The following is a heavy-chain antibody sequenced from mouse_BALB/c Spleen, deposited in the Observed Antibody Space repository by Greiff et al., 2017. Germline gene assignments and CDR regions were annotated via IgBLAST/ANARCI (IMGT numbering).Heavy chain of an antibody. V-gene: IGHV1-9*01. CDR1: GYTFSSYW. CDR2: ILPGSGST. CDR3: ARKGLGRGLAY. Sequence: QVQLQQSGAELMKPGASVKISCKATGYTFSSYWIEWVKQRPGHGLEWIGEILPGSGSTNYNEKFKGKATFTADTSSNTAYMQLSSLTSEDSAVYYCARKGLGRGLAYWGQGTLVTVSA. D-gene: IGHD4-1*01. J-gene: IGHJ3*01.